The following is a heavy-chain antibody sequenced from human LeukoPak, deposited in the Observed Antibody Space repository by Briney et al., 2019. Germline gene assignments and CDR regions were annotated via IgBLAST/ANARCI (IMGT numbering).Heavy chain of an antibody. V-gene: IGHV1-18*01. Sequence: ASVKVSCKASGYTFTSYGISWVRQAPGQGLEWMGWISAYNGNTNYAQKLQGRVTMTTDTSTSTAYMELRSLRSDDTAVYYCARGALTWLRFNQNWFDPWGQGTLVTVSS. CDR1: GYTFTSYG. CDR3: ARGALTWLRFNQNWFDP. CDR2: ISAYNGNT. D-gene: IGHD5-12*01. J-gene: IGHJ5*02.